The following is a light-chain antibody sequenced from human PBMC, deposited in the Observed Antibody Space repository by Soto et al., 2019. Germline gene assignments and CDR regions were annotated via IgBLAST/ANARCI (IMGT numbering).Light chain of an antibody. Sequence: QSVLTQPPSVSGAPGQRVTISCTGNNSNIGAGSGVNWYQQFPDRAPKLLIYANTHRPSGVPDRFSGSTSATSASLAITGLQTQDEADSYCQSFDSSLTRLIFGGGTKLTVL. CDR1: NSNIGAGSG. CDR3: QSFDSSLTRLI. V-gene: IGLV1-40*01. J-gene: IGLJ2*01. CDR2: ANT.